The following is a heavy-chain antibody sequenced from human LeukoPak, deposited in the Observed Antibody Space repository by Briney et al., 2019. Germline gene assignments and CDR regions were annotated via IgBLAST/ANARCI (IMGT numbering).Heavy chain of an antibody. V-gene: IGHV4-59*12. Sequence: PSETLSLTCTVSGGSISSYYWSWIRQPPGKGLEWIGYIYYSGSTNYNPSLKSRVTISVDTSKNQFSLKLSSVTAADTAVYYCAKDLTISTVTNYYYYGMDVWGQGTTVTVSS. CDR3: AKDLTISTVTNYYYYGMDV. CDR2: IYYSGST. D-gene: IGHD4-17*01. J-gene: IGHJ6*02. CDR1: GGSISSYY.